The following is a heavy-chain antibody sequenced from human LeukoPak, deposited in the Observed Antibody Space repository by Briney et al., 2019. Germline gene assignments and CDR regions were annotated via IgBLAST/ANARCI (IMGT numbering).Heavy chain of an antibody. CDR3: VKGDDYGDY. CDR2: ISGDSSGT. Sequence: GGSLRLSCVVSGITFEDYAMHWVRQVPGKGLEWVSLISGDSSGTYYADSVKCRFTISRDNSKNSLYLQMNSLRSEDAALYYCVKGDDYGDYWGQGTLVTVSS. V-gene: IGHV3-43*02. CDR1: GITFEDYA. J-gene: IGHJ4*02.